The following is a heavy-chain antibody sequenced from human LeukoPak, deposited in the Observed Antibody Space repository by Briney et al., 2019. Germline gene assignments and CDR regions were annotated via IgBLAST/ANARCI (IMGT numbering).Heavy chain of an antibody. V-gene: IGHV1-46*01. CDR3: ARGGCSSTSCYSGWFDP. J-gene: IGHJ5*02. Sequence: GASVKVSCKASGYTFTSYYMHWVRQAPGQGLEWMGIINPSGGSTSYAQKFQGRVTMTRDTSTSTVYMELSSLRSEDTAVYYCARGGCSSTSCYSGWFDPWGQGTLVTVSS. CDR1: GYTFTSYY. CDR2: INPSGGST. D-gene: IGHD2-2*02.